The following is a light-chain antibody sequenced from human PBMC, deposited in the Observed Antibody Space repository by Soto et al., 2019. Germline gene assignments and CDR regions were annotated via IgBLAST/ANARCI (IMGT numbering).Light chain of an antibody. V-gene: IGLV2-8*01. Sequence: QSVLTQPPSASGSPGQSVTISCTGTSSDVGGYNYVSWYQQHPGKAPKLMIYEVSKRPSGVPDRFSGSKSGNTASLTVSGLQAEDVADYYCSSYEGSNNFVFGTGTKVNVL. J-gene: IGLJ1*01. CDR1: SSDVGGYNY. CDR3: SSYEGSNNFV. CDR2: EVS.